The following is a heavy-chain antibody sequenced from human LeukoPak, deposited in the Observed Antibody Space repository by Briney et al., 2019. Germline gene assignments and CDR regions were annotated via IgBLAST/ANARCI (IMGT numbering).Heavy chain of an antibody. V-gene: IGHV4-4*02. J-gene: IGHJ6*03. Sequence: SGTLSLTCAVSGGSISSSDWWSWVRQPPGKGLEWIGEIYHSGSTNYNPSLKSRVTISVDKSKNQFSLKLSSVTAADTAVYYCARGVVVVPAAKVDYYYYYMDVWGKGTTVTVSS. CDR1: GGSISSSDW. D-gene: IGHD2-2*01. CDR3: ARGVVVVPAAKVDYYYYYMDV. CDR2: IYHSGST.